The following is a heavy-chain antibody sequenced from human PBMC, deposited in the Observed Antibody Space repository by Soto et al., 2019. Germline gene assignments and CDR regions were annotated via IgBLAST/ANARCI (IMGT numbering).Heavy chain of an antibody. CDR1: GYRFTSYG. J-gene: IGHJ6*02. CDR2: ISAYDDNT. CDR3: ARGGYYDSSGSRNYHYYGMNV. V-gene: IGHV1-18*01. Sequence: QAQLVQSGPEVKKPGASVKVSCKASGYRFTSYGISWVRQAPGQGLEWLGWISAYDDNTKYAQTLQGRGSMSTDTSTNXAXTXLRSRRSDDTAMYYCARGGYYDSSGSRNYHYYGMNVWGQGTTVTVSS. D-gene: IGHD3-22*01.